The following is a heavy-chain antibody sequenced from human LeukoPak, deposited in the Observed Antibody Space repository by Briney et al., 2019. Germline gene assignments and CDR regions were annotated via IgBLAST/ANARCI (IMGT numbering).Heavy chain of an antibody. CDR2: IYSGGST. CDR3: ARDSGWTYYSDY. D-gene: IGHD3-10*01. J-gene: IGHJ4*02. V-gene: IGHV3-66*01. Sequence: PGGSLRLSCAASGFTVSSNYMSWVRQAPGKGLEWVSVIYSGGSTYYADSVKGRLTISRDNSKNTLYLQMNSLRAEDTAVYYCARDSGWTYYSDYWGQGTLVTVSS. CDR1: GFTVSSNY.